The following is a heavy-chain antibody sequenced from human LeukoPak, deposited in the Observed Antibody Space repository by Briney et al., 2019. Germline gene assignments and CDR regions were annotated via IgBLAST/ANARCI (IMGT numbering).Heavy chain of an antibody. Sequence: GGSLRLSCAASGFTVSSNYMSWVRQAPGGGLEWVSVIYSGGSTYYADSVKGRFTISRDNSKNTLFLQMNSLRAGDTAVYYCARGTVTMVDYWGQGTLVTVSS. V-gene: IGHV3-66*01. J-gene: IGHJ4*02. CDR2: IYSGGST. D-gene: IGHD3-10*01. CDR3: ARGTVTMVDY. CDR1: GFTVSSNY.